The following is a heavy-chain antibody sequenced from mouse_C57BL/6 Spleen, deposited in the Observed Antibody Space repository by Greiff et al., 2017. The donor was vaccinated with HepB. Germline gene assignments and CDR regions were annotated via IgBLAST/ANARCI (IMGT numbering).Heavy chain of an antibody. CDR3: ARWDDGYCRDYYAMDY. D-gene: IGHD2-3*01. Sequence: EVQLQQSGPELVKPGASVKMSCKASGYTFTDYNMHWVKQSHGKSLEWIGYINPNNGGTSYNQKFKGKATLTVNKSSSTAYMELRSLTSEDSAVYYCARWDDGYCRDYYAMDYWGQGTSVTVSS. CDR2: INPNNGGT. J-gene: IGHJ4*01. V-gene: IGHV1-22*01. CDR1: GYTFTDYN.